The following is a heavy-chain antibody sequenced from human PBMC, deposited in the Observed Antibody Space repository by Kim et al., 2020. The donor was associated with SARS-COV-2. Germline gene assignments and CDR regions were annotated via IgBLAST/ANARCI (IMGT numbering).Heavy chain of an antibody. J-gene: IGHJ4*02. CDR3: ARVNNYYDSSGYFDY. Sequence: SGPTLVNPTQTLTLTCTFSGFSLSTSGMCVSWIRQPPGKALEWLALIDWDDDKYYSTSLKTRLTISKDTSKNQVVLTMTNMDPVDTATYYCARVNNYYDSSGYFDYWGQGTLVTVSS. CDR2: IDWDDDK. CDR1: GFSLSTSGMC. D-gene: IGHD3-22*01. V-gene: IGHV2-70*01.